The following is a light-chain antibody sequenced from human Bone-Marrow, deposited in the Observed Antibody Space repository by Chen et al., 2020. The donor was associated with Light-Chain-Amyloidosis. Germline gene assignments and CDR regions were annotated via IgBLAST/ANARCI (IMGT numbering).Light chain of an antibody. CDR1: QGIGTY. V-gene: IGKV3-11*01. CDR3: KRRSRLPSLS. Sequence: VLTQSPATLSLSPGERASLFCTARQGIGTYLAWYRQQPVQAPRLLIYDASNRATDLTARFTAWEYGTDLTRTICHLEPNDVAVADFKRRSRLPSLSFGQGTRLE. CDR2: DAS. J-gene: IGKJ5*01.